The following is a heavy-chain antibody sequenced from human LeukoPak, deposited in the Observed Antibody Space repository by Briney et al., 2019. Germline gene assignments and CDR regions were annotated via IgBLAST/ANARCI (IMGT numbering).Heavy chain of an antibody. CDR1: GFTFSAYS. D-gene: IGHD2-2*01. CDR2: LSSSSTTT. CDR3: ARAYSGGGIVVVPAAN. J-gene: IGHJ4*02. Sequence: GGSLRLSCAASGFTFSAYSFNWVRQAPGKGLEWLSYLSSSSTTTYYADSVKGRFTISRDDAKNSLYLQMNSLRAEDTAVYYCARAYSGGGIVVVPAANWGQGTLVTVSS. V-gene: IGHV3-48*04.